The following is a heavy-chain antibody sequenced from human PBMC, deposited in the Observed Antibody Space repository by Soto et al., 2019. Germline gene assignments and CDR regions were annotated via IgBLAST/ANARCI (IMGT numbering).Heavy chain of an antibody. CDR3: AHSPPLGEGNYYGSGSYLAPFDY. J-gene: IGHJ4*02. CDR1: GFSLSTSGVG. Sequence: GSGPTLVNPTQTLTLTCTFSGFSLSTSGVGVGWIRQPPGKALEWLALIYWNDDKRYSPSLKSRLTITKDTSKNQVVLTMTNMDPVDTATYYCAHSPPLGEGNYYGSGSYLAPFDYWGQGTLVTVSS. D-gene: IGHD3-10*01. CDR2: IYWNDDK. V-gene: IGHV2-5*01.